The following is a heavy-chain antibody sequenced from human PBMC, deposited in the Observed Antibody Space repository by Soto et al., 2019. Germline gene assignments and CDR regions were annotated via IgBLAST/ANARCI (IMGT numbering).Heavy chain of an antibody. Sequence: EVQLVESGGGLVKPGGSLRLSCAASGFTFSSYSVNWVRQAPGKGLEWVSSISSSSSYIYYADSVKGRFTISRDNAKNSLYLQMNSLRAEDTAVYYCSVVAATSVAFDIWGQGTMVTVSS. CDR1: GFTFSSYS. CDR2: ISSSSSYI. D-gene: IGHD2-15*01. J-gene: IGHJ3*02. CDR3: SVVAATSVAFDI. V-gene: IGHV3-21*01.